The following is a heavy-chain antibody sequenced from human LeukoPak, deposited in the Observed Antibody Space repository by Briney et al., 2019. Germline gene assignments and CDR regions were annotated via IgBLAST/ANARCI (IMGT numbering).Heavy chain of an antibody. V-gene: IGHV3-33*01. J-gene: IGHJ4*02. CDR3: ARDWCGGGSCYYFDH. CDR1: RFTFTDYG. D-gene: IGHD2-15*01. Sequence: GGSLRLSCAASRFTFTDYGMHWVRQPPGKGLEWVALIWYDGSGKYYADSVKGRLTISRDNSKNTLYLQMNSLRAADTAVYYCARDWCGGGSCYYFDHWGQGTLVTVSS. CDR2: IWYDGSGK.